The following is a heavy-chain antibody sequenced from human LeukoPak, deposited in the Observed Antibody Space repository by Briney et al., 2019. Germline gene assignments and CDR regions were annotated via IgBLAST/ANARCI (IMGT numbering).Heavy chain of an antibody. J-gene: IGHJ4*02. Sequence: GGSLRLSCAASGFTVSSNYMSWVRQAPGKGLEWVSVIYSGGSTYYADSVKGRFTISRHNSKNTLYLQMNSLRAEDTAVCYCARSYYYGSFDYWGQGTLVTVSS. V-gene: IGHV3-53*04. D-gene: IGHD3-10*01. CDR1: GFTVSSNY. CDR2: IYSGGST. CDR3: ARSYYYGSFDY.